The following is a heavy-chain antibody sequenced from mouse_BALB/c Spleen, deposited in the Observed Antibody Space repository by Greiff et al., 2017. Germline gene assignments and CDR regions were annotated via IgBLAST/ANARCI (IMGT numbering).Heavy chain of an antibody. J-gene: IGHJ4*01. CDR1: GFTFSSYA. D-gene: IGHD2-3*01. V-gene: IGHV5-6-5*01. CDR2: ISSGGST. CDR3: ARGRRDGSLYAMDY. Sequence: EVKLVESGGGLVKPGGSLKLSCAASGFTFSSYAMSWVRQTPEKRLEWVASISSGGSTYYPDSVKGRFTISRDNDRNILYLQMSSLRSEDTAMYYCARGRRDGSLYAMDYWGQGTSVTVSS.